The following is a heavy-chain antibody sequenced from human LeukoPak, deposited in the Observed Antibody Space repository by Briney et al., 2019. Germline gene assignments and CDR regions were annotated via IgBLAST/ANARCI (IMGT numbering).Heavy chain of an antibody. CDR3: ARTRKNPDYDILTGYYYYYYYMDV. D-gene: IGHD3-9*01. V-gene: IGHV4-4*07. Sequence: SETLSLTCTVSGGSISSYYWSWIRQPAGKGLEWIGRIDTSGSTNYNPSLKSRVTMSVDTSKNQFSLKLSSVTAADTAVYYCARTRKNPDYDILTGYYYYYYYMDVWGKGTTVTISS. CDR2: IDTSGST. CDR1: GGSISSYY. J-gene: IGHJ6*03.